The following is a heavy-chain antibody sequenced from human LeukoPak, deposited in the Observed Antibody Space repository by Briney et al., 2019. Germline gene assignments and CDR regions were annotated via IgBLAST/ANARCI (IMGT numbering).Heavy chain of an antibody. J-gene: IGHJ4*02. CDR1: GYSFTSYW. Sequence: GTSLKISCKGSGYSFTSYWIGWVRQMPGKGLEWMGIIYAGDSDTRYSPSFQGQVTISADKSISTAYLQWLSLKASDTAMYYCASLPGDYVDYWGQGTLVTASS. V-gene: IGHV5-51*01. CDR3: ASLPGDYVDY. D-gene: IGHD4-17*01. CDR2: IYAGDSDT.